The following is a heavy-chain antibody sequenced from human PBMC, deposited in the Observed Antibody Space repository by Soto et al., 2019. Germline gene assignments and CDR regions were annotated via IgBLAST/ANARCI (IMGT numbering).Heavy chain of an antibody. CDR3: ASSGGEFNYGMDV. D-gene: IGHD3-16*01. V-gene: IGHV1-18*01. J-gene: IGHJ6*02. Sequence: EASVKVSCKASGYTFTSYGISWVRQAPGQGLEWMGWISAYNGNTNYAQKFQGRVTMTRNTSISTAYMELSSLRSEDTAVYYCASSGGEFNYGMDVWGQGTTVTVSS. CDR2: ISAYNGNT. CDR1: GYTFTSYG.